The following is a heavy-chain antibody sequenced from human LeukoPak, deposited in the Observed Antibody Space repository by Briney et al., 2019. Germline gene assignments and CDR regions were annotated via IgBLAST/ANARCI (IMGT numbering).Heavy chain of an antibody. CDR1: GFTFSSYS. J-gene: IGHJ6*02. D-gene: IGHD2-2*01. CDR3: ARVVGCSSTSCYYYYYYGMDV. Sequence: GGSLRLSCAASGFTFSSYSMNWVRQAPGKGLEWVSSISSSSSYIYYADSVKGRFTISRDNAKNSLYLQMNSLRAEDTAVYYCARVVGCSSTSCYYYYYYGMDVWGQGTTVTVSS. V-gene: IGHV3-21*01. CDR2: ISSSSSYI.